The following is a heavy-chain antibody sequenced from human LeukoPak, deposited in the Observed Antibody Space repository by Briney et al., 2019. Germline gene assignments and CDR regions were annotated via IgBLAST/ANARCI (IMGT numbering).Heavy chain of an antibody. CDR2: IWYDGSNK. J-gene: IGHJ3*02. V-gene: IGHV3-33*01. CDR1: GFTFSSYG. Sequence: GRSLRLSCAASGFTFSSYGMHWVRQAPGKGLEWVAVIWYDGSNKYYADSVKGRFTISRDNSKNTLYLQMNSLRAEDTAVYYCARGNYGDYVFSPNDAFDIWGQGTMVTVSS. D-gene: IGHD4-17*01. CDR3: ARGNYGDYVFSPNDAFDI.